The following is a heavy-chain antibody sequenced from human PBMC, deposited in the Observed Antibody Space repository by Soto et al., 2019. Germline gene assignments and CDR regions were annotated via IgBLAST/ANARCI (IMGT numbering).Heavy chain of an antibody. V-gene: IGHV5-51*01. J-gene: IGHJ6*02. CDR1: GYSFTSYW. Sequence: GESLKISCKGSGYSFTSYWIGWVRQMPGKGLEWMGIIYPGDSDTRYSPSFQGQVTISADKSISTAYLQWSSLKASDTAMYYCARYEYSSSSTYYYYGMDVWGQGTTVTVSS. CDR3: ARYEYSSSSTYYYYGMDV. CDR2: IYPGDSDT. D-gene: IGHD6-6*01.